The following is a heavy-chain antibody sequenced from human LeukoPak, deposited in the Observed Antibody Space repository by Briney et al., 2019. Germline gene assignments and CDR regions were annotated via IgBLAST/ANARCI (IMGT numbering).Heavy chain of an antibody. Sequence: SETLSLTCAVYGGSFSGYYWSWIRQPPGKGLEWIGEINHSGSTNYNPSLKSRVTISVDTSKNQFSLKLSSVTAADTAVYYCARGSPILYYFDYWGQGTLVTVSS. J-gene: IGHJ4*02. CDR1: GGSFSGYY. V-gene: IGHV4-34*01. CDR3: ARGSPILYYFDY. CDR2: INHSGST.